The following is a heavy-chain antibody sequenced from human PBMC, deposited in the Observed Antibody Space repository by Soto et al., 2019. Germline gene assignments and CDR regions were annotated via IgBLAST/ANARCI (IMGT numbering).Heavy chain of an antibody. CDR3: AREDGSYPPGGTHYYYGMDV. CDR1: GYTFTSYA. V-gene: IGHV1-3*01. CDR2: INAGNGNT. J-gene: IGHJ6*02. Sequence: ASVKVSCKASGYTFTSYAMHWVRQAPGQRLEWMGWINAGNGNTKYSQKFQGRVTITRDTSASTAYMELSSLRSEDTAVYYCAREDGSYPPGGTHYYYGMDVWGQGTTVTVSS. D-gene: IGHD1-26*01.